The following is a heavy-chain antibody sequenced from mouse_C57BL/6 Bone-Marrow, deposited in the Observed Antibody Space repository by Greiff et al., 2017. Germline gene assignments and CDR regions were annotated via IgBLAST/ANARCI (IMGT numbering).Heavy chain of an antibody. CDR1: GFTFSDYY. Sequence: EVKLMESGGGLVQPGGSLKLSCAASGFTFSDYYMYWVRQTPEKRLEWVAYISNGGGSTYYPDTVKGRFTISRDNAKNTLYLQMSRLKSEDTAMYYCARRSYRDVWGTGTTVTVSS. J-gene: IGHJ1*03. V-gene: IGHV5-12*01. CDR3: ARRSYRDV. CDR2: ISNGGGST. D-gene: IGHD1-1*01.